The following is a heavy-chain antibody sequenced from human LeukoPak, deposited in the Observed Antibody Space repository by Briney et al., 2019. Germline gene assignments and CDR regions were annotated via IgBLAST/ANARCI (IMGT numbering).Heavy chain of an antibody. CDR3: ARTTIPGDYFDY. V-gene: IGHV1-18*01. J-gene: IGHJ4*02. CDR1: GYTFTSYG. D-gene: IGHD4-17*01. Sequence: ASVKVSCKASGYTFTSYGISWVRQAPGQGLEWMGWISAYNGNTNYAQKLQGRVTMTTDTSTSTAHMELRSLRSDDTAVYYCARTTIPGDYFDYWGQGTLVTVSS. CDR2: ISAYNGNT.